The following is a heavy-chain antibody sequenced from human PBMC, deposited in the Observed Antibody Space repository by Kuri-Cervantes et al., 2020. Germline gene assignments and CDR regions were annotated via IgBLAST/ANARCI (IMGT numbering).Heavy chain of an antibody. Sequence: GGSLRLSCAASGFTFSSYWMHWVRQAPGKGLVWVSRINSDGRSTSYADSVKGRFTISRDNAKNSLYLQMNSLRAEDTAVYYCANYGDQRNYYYYYYMDVWGKGTTVTVSS. D-gene: IGHD4-17*01. CDR3: ANYGDQRNYYYYYYMDV. J-gene: IGHJ6*03. CDR1: GFTFSSYW. CDR2: INSDGRST. V-gene: IGHV3-74*01.